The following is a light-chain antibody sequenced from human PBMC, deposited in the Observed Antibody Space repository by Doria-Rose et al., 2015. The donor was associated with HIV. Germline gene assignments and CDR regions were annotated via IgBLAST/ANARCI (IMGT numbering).Light chain of an antibody. V-gene: IGKV1-5*03. J-gene: IGKJ1*01. CDR1: QSISAW. CDR3: QHYNRPWT. Sequence: DIQLTQSPSTLSASVGDRVTITCRASQSISAWLAWYQQKPGKAPKLLIYKASSLESGVPSRFSGSGSGTEFTLTITGLQPDDFATHFCQHYNRPWTFGQGTKVEIK. CDR2: KAS.